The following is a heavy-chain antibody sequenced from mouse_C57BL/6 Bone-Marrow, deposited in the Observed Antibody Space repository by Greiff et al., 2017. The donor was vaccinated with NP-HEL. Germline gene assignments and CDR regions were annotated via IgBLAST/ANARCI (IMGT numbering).Heavy chain of an antibody. J-gene: IGHJ4*01. CDR3: ARDYDAGYYAMDY. Sequence: EVKLMESGPELVKPGASVKISCKASGYSFTDYNMNWVKQSNGKSLEWIGVINPNYGTTSYNQKFKGKATLTVDQSSSTAYMQLNSLTSEDSAVYYCARDYDAGYYAMDYWGQGTSVTVSS. V-gene: IGHV1-39*01. CDR2: INPNYGTT. D-gene: IGHD2-4*01. CDR1: GYSFTDYN.